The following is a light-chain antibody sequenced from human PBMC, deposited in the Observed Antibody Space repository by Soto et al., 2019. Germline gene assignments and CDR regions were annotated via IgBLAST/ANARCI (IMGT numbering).Light chain of an antibody. J-gene: IGKJ1*01. Sequence: IVITQSPSTLSLYPRERATLSCRASQSASSTLAWYQQKPGQAPRLLIYGASTRATGIPARFSGSGSGTEFTLTISRLEPEDFAVYYCQQYGSSPWTFGQGSKVDIK. CDR3: QQYGSSPWT. CDR1: QSASST. CDR2: GAS. V-gene: IGKV3-15*01.